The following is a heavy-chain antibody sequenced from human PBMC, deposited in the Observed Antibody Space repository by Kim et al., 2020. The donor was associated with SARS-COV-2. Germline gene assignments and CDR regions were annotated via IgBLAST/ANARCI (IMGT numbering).Heavy chain of an antibody. CDR3: ASRVPIPYYYDSSGYFDY. CDR1: GGSFSGYY. D-gene: IGHD3-22*01. J-gene: IGHJ4*02. V-gene: IGHV4-34*01. Sequence: SETLSLTCAVYGGSFSGYYWSWIRQPPGKGLEWIGEINHSGSTNYNPSLKSRVTISVDTSKNQFSLKLSSVTAADTAVYYCASRVPIPYYYDSSGYFDYLGQGTLVTVSS. CDR2: INHSGST.